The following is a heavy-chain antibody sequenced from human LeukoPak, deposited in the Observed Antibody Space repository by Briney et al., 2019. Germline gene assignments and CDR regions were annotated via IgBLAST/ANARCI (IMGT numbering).Heavy chain of an antibody. CDR1: GGSISSSSYY. V-gene: IGHV4-39*01. D-gene: IGHD6-6*01. J-gene: IGHJ4*02. CDR3: ASDPVRSSSGRVDY. Sequence: KPSQTLSLTCAVSGGSISSSSYYWGWIRQPPGKGLEWIGSIYYSGSTYYNPSLKSRVTISVDTSKNQFSLKLSSVTAADTAVYYCASDPVRSSSGRVDYWGQGTLVTVSS. CDR2: IYYSGST.